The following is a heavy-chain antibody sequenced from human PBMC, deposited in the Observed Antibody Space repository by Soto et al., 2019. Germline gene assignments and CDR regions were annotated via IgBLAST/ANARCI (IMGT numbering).Heavy chain of an antibody. V-gene: IGHV1-69*12. CDR1: GGTFSSYA. CDR3: AGPPELTRIYYCYGMDV. Sequence: QVQLVQSGAEVKKPGSSVKVSCKASGGTFSSYAISWVRQAPGQGLEWMGGIIPIFGTANYAQKFQGRVTITADESTSTAYMELSSLGSADTAVYYCAGPPELTRIYYCYGMDVWGQGTTVTVSS. D-gene: IGHD1-7*01. J-gene: IGHJ6*02. CDR2: IIPIFGTA.